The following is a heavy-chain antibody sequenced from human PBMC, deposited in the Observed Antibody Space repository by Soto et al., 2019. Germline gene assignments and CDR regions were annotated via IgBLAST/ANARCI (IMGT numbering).Heavy chain of an antibody. CDR3: ASFEQQLGWFDP. J-gene: IGHJ5*02. CDR1: GGSISSYY. V-gene: IGHV4-59*01. D-gene: IGHD6-13*01. CDR2: IYYSGST. Sequence: SETLSLTCTVSGGSISSYYWSWSRQPPGKGLEWIGYIYYSGSTNYNPSLKSRVTISVDTSKNQFPLKLSSVTAADTAVYYCASFEQQLGWFDPWGQGTLVTVSS.